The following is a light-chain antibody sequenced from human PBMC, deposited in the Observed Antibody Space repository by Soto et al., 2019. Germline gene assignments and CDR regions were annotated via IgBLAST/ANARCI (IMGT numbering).Light chain of an antibody. Sequence: DLQMTQSPSSLSASVGDRVTITCQASQDISNYLNWYQQKPGKAPKLLIYDASNLETGVPSRFSGSGSGTDFTFTISSLQPEDIATYYCQQYDNLPPYTFGQGTKLEIK. CDR1: QDISNY. CDR2: DAS. CDR3: QQYDNLPPYT. J-gene: IGKJ2*01. V-gene: IGKV1-33*01.